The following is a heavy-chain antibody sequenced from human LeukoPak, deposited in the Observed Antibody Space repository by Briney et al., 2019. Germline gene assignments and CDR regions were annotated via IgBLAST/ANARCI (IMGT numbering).Heavy chain of an antibody. CDR1: GGSISSYY. J-gene: IGHJ1*01. CDR2: IYYSGST. V-gene: IGHV4-59*12. D-gene: IGHD2-2*01. CDR3: ARLRGMRYCSSTSCSPAEYFQH. Sequence: SETLSLTCTVSGGSISSYYWSWIRQPPGKGLEWIGYIYYSGSTNYNPSLKSRVTISVDTSKNQFSLKLSSVTAADTAVYYCARLRGMRYCSSTSCSPAEYFQHWGQGTLVTVSS.